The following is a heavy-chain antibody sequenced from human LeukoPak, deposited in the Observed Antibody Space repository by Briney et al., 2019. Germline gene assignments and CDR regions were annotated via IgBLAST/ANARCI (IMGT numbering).Heavy chain of an antibody. CDR1: TXXXYY. D-gene: IGHD6-6*01. Sequence: TXXXYYIHWVRQAPXQXLEWTGIINPSGGSTSYAQKFQGRLTMTRDTSTSTVYMELSSLRSEDTAVYYCARDRASSGDYWGQGTLVTVSS. J-gene: IGHJ4*02. V-gene: IGHV1-46*01. CDR3: ARDRASSGDY. CDR2: INPSGGST.